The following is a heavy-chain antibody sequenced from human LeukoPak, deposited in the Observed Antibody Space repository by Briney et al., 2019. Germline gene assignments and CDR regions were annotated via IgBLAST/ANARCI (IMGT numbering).Heavy chain of an antibody. CDR1: GYTFSNFG. V-gene: IGHV1-18*01. J-gene: IGHJ4*02. CDR2: ISGNNDNP. CDR3: ARDGTSSDDY. D-gene: IGHD3/OR15-3a*01. Sequence: ASVKVSCKTSGYTFSNFGINWVRQAPGQGLEWMGWISGNNDNPNYGQKFQGRFTVTTDSSTSTAYMELRNLTFDDTAVYYCARDGTSSDDYWGQGTLVTVSS.